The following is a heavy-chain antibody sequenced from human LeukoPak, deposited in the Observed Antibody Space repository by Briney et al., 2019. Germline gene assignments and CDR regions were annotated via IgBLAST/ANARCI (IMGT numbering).Heavy chain of an antibody. D-gene: IGHD3-22*01. CDR3: AYTTNYYDSSGPH. V-gene: IGHV3-23*01. J-gene: IGHJ4*02. Sequence: PGGSLRLSCAASAFTFSSYAMSWVRQAPGKGLEWVSGISGSGGRTYYADSVKGRFTISRDNSKNTLSLQMNSLRAEDTAVYYCAYTTNYYDSSGPHWGQGTLVTVSS. CDR2: ISGSGGRT. CDR1: AFTFSSYA.